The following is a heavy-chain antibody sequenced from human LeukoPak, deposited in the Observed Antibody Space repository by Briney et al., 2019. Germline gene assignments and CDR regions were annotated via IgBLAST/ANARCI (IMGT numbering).Heavy chain of an antibody. J-gene: IGHJ4*02. CDR2: ISSSSSYI. CDR1: GFTFDDYG. V-gene: IGHV3-21*01. CDR3: ARDSPMWYFDWGGEYYFDY. D-gene: IGHD3-9*01. Sequence: GGSLRLSCATSGFTFDDYGMSWARQAPGKGLEWVSSISSSSSYIYYADSVKGRFTISRDNAKNSLYLQMNSLRAEDTAVYYCARDSPMWYFDWGGEYYFDYWGQGTLVTVSS.